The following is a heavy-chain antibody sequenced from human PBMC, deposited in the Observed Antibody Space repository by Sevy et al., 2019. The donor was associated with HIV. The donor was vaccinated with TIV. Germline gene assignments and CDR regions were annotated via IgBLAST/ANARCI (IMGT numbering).Heavy chain of an antibody. J-gene: IGHJ4*02. Sequence: KQSQTRSLTCAISGDSVSSNSVAWNWIRQSPSRGLEWLGRTYYRSTWHNDYAVSVKSRITINPDTSKNQFSLQLNSVTPEDTAVYYCARTTSGWFDYWGQGTPVTVSS. CDR3: ARTTSGWFDY. D-gene: IGHD6-19*01. CDR2: TYYRSTWHN. CDR1: GDSVSSNSVA. V-gene: IGHV6-1*01.